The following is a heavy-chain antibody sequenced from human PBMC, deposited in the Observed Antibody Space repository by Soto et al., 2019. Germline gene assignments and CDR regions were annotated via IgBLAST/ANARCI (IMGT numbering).Heavy chain of an antibody. V-gene: IGHV5-51*01. CDR1: GYKFGSAW. CDR2: IKPGTSDI. Sequence: ESLTISRKGVGYKFGSAWIGLVRQMPGKGLEWMGIIKPGTSDIRYSPSCRGHVTISADEAVSTAYLQWSSLKASDTAMYYCARQLSHICDSWGQGTLVTVSS. D-gene: IGHD3-3*02. CDR3: ARQLSHICDS. J-gene: IGHJ4*02.